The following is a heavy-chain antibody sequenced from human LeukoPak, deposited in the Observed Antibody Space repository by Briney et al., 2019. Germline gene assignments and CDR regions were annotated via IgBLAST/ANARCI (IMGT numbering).Heavy chain of an antibody. Sequence: GGSLRLSCAASGFTVSSNYMSWVRQAPGKGLEWVSSISGSGGSTYYADSVKGRFTISRDNSKNTLYLQMNSLRAEDTAVYYCAKDRYYHSSGYYGIFDYWGQGTLVTVSS. V-gene: IGHV3-23*01. CDR2: ISGSGGST. CDR3: AKDRYYHSSGYYGIFDY. D-gene: IGHD3-22*01. J-gene: IGHJ4*02. CDR1: GFTVSSNY.